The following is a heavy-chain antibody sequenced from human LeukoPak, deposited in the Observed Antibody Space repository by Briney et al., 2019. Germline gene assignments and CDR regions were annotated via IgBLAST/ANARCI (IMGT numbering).Heavy chain of an antibody. Sequence: PSETLSLTCTVSGGSISSGGYYWSWIRQHPGKGLEWIGYIYYSGSTNYNPSLKSRVTISVDTSKNQFSLKLSSVTAADTAVYYCARGNPAVYFDYWGQGTLVTVSS. CDR3: ARGNPAVYFDY. CDR1: GGSISSGGYY. J-gene: IGHJ4*02. V-gene: IGHV4-61*08. CDR2: IYYSGST. D-gene: IGHD6-13*01.